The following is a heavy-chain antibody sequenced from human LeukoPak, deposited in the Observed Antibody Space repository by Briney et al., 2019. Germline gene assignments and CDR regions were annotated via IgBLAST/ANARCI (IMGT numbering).Heavy chain of an antibody. Sequence: GGSLRLSCAASRFTFSSYWMHWVRQAPGKGLLWVSRINSDGSSTNYADSVKGRFTISRDNAKDTLYLQMNSLRAEDTAVYFCVRDRGPYSGTKGAFDIWGQGTMVTVSS. CDR2: INSDGSST. J-gene: IGHJ3*02. CDR3: VRDRGPYSGTKGAFDI. V-gene: IGHV3-74*01. CDR1: RFTFSSYW. D-gene: IGHD1-26*01.